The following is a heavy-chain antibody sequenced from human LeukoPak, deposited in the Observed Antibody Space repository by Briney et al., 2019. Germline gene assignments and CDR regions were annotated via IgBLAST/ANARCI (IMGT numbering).Heavy chain of an antibody. V-gene: IGHV4-59*08. D-gene: IGHD6-13*01. CDR2: IYYSGST. Sequence: PSETLSLTCTVSAGSINGFYWSWIRQPPGKGLEWIGYIYYSGSTNYNPSLRSRVTIAVDRSKNQFSLKTNSVTAADTAMYYCAGLHFAAAEEFDPWGQGTLVSVSS. J-gene: IGHJ5*02. CDR3: AGLHFAAAEEFDP. CDR1: AGSINGFY.